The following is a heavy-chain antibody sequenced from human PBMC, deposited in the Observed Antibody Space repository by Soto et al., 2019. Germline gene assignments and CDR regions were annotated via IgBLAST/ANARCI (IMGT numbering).Heavy chain of an antibody. Sequence: TSETLSLTCTVSGGSISSGDYYWSWIRQHPGKGLEWIGYIYYSGSTYYNPSLKSRVTISVDTSKNQFSLKLSSVTAADTAVYYCARGSVTTSYDYWGQGTLVTVSS. J-gene: IGHJ4*02. CDR3: ARGSVTTSYDY. CDR2: IYYSGST. V-gene: IGHV4-31*03. D-gene: IGHD4-17*01. CDR1: GGSISSGDYY.